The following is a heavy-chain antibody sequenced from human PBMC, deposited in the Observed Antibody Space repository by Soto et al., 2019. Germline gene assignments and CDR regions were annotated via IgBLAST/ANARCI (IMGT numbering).Heavy chain of an antibody. J-gene: IGHJ4*02. CDR2: INAGNGNT. CDR3: ARDAAVGLFDY. V-gene: IGHV1-3*01. Sequence: ASVKVSCKASGYTFTSYAMHWVRQAPGQRLEWMGWINAGNGNTKYSQKFQGRVTITRDTSASTAYMELRSLRSEDTAVYYCARDAAVGLFDYWGQGTLVTVSS. D-gene: IGHD6-19*01. CDR1: GYTFTSYA.